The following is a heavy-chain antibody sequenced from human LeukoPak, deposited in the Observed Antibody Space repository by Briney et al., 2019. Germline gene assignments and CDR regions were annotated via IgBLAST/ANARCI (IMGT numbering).Heavy chain of an antibody. CDR3: ARESAPYYYGMDV. J-gene: IGHJ6*02. Sequence: GRSLRLSCAASGFTFSSYGMHWVRQAPGKGLEWVAVISYDGSNKYYADSVKGRFTISRDNSKNTLYLQMNSLRAEDTAVYYCARESAPYYYGMDVWGQGTTVTVSS. CDR2: ISYDGSNK. D-gene: IGHD6-25*01. V-gene: IGHV3-30*03. CDR1: GFTFSSYG.